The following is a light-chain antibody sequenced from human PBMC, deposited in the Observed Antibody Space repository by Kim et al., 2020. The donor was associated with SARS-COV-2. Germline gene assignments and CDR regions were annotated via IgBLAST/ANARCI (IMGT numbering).Light chain of an antibody. CDR2: DAS. J-gene: IGKJ3*01. CDR1: QSVSSF. V-gene: IGKV3-11*01. Sequence: LSPGERATLSCRASQSVSSFLAWYQQKPGQAPRLLIYDASNRATGIPARFSGSGSGTDFILTISSLEPEDFALYYCQQRSNWPWTFGPGTKVDIK. CDR3: QQRSNWPWT.